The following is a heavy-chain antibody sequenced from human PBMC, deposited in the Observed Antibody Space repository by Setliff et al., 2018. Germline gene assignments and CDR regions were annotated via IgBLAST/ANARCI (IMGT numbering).Heavy chain of an antibody. CDR3: AKRRSSSWFGGMDY. J-gene: IGHJ4*02. CDR2: IIGDGEKT. V-gene: IGHV3-23*01. D-gene: IGHD6-13*01. Sequence: LRLSCAASGFSFNIYAMTWVRQAPGKGLEWVASIIGDGEKTYYADFVKGRFTISRDSSKNTLYLQMNSLRVEDTAVYYCAKRRSSSWFGGMDYWGQGTLVTVSS. CDR1: GFSFNIYA.